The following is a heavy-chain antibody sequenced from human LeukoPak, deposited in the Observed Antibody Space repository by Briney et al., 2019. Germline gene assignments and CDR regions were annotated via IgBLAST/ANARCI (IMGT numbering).Heavy chain of an antibody. V-gene: IGHV4-59*08. Sequence: PSETLSLTCTVSGGSISSYYRSWIRQPPGKGLEWIGYIYYSGSTNYNPSLKSRVTISVDTSKNQFSLKLSSVTAADTAVYYCARTTIAVPGKFGMDVWGQGTTVTVSS. J-gene: IGHJ6*02. D-gene: IGHD6-19*01. CDR1: GGSISSYY. CDR3: ARTTIAVPGKFGMDV. CDR2: IYYSGST.